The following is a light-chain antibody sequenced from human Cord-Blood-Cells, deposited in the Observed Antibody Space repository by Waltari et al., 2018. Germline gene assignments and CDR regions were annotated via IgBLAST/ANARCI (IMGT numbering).Light chain of an antibody. J-gene: IGLJ1*01. CDR2: EVS. Sequence: QSALTQPPSASGSPGQSVTISCTGTSSDVGGYNYFSWYQTHPGKAPKLMIYEVSKRPSGVPDRFSGSKSGNTASLTVSGLQAEDEADYYCSSYAGSNNFVFGTGTKVTVL. CDR3: SSYAGSNNFV. V-gene: IGLV2-8*01. CDR1: SSDVGGYNY.